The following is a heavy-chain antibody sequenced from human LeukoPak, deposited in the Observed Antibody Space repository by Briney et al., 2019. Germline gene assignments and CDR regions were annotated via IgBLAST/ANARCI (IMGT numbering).Heavy chain of an antibody. CDR1: GGTFSSYA. J-gene: IGHJ4*02. CDR3: ARVRDGSNNYFDY. D-gene: IGHD5-24*01. Sequence: SVNVSCKASGGTFSSYAISWVRQAPGQGLEWMGGIIPIFGTANYAQKFQGRVTITADESTSTAYMELSSLRSEDTAVYYCARVRDGSNNYFDYWGQGTLVTVSS. V-gene: IGHV1-69*13. CDR2: IIPIFGTA.